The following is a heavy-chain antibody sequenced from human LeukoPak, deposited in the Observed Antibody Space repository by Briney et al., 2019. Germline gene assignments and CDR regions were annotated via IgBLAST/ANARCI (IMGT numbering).Heavy chain of an antibody. CDR3: ARRGPPRTLLRGVKSGWFDP. CDR1: GYSISTGYY. Sequence: PSETLSLTCTVSGYSISTGYYWDWIRQPPGKGLEWIGEINHSGSTNYNPSLKSRVTISVDTSKNQFSLKLSSVTAADTAVYYCARRGPPRTLLRGVKSGWFDPWGQGTLVTVSS. J-gene: IGHJ5*02. V-gene: IGHV4-38-2*02. D-gene: IGHD3-10*01. CDR2: INHSGST.